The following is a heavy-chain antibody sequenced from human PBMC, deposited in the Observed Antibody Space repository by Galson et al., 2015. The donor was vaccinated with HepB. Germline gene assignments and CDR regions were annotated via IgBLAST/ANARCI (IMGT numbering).Heavy chain of an antibody. CDR1: GASISNSGYY. CDR3: ARLSVRSGYSFDY. D-gene: IGHD5-12*01. J-gene: IGHJ4*02. Sequence: TLSLTCTVSGASISNSGYYWGWIRQPPGMGLEYIGIIYYNGNTYSNPSLKSRVTISVDTSKNQFSLKLSSVTAADTAVYYCARLSVRSGYSFDYWGPGTLVTVSS. CDR2: IYYNGNT. V-gene: IGHV4-39*01.